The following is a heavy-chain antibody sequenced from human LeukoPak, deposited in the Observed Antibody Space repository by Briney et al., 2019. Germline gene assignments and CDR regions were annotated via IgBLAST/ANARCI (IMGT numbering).Heavy chain of an antibody. CDR1: GGSVSSGLNK. D-gene: IGHD2-15*01. J-gene: IGHJ5*02. V-gene: IGHV4-61*01. Sequence: SETLSLTCTVSGGSVSSGLNKWSWIRQPPGKGLAWIGDISYSGGASYNPSLRSRVTISVDWSTNQFSLTLGSVNAADTAVYYCAKETECSGGTCYSYGWFDPWGQGTQVIVSS. CDR2: ISYSGGA. CDR3: AKETECSGGTCYSYGWFDP.